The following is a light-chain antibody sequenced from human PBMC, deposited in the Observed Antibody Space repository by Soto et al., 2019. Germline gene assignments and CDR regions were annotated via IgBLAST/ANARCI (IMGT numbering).Light chain of an antibody. CDR2: DAS. V-gene: IGKV3-11*01. CDR1: QSVSRS. Sequence: EIVLTQSPATLSLFLGERATLSCRASQSVSRSLAWYQQKPGQAPRLLIYDASNRATGIPARFSGSGSETDFTLPISSLGPEDFAVYYCQQRSNWPRTFGQGTKVEIK. CDR3: QQRSNWPRT. J-gene: IGKJ1*01.